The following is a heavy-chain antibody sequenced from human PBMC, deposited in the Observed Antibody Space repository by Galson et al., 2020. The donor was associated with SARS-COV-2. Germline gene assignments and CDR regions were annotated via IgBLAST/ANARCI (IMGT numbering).Heavy chain of an antibody. CDR1: GFTFSSYG. CDR2: IWYDGSNK. Sequence: PGGSLRLSCAASGFTFSSYGMHWVRQAPGKGLEWVAVIWYDGSNKYYADSVKGRFTISRDNSKNTLYLQMNSLRAEDTAVYYCARDGGLVPHYYYGMDVWGQGTTVTVSS. D-gene: IGHD6-19*01. J-gene: IGHJ6*02. CDR3: ARDGGLVPHYYYGMDV. V-gene: IGHV3-33*01.